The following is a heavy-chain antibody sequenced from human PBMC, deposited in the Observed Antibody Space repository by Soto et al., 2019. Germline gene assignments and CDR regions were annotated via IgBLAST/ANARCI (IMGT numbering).Heavy chain of an antibody. Sequence: PGGSLRRSCAASGFICSACSMTWVRQAPGKGLEWVSTISVSGDSTYYAGSVRGRFTISRDKSKNTLYTQINSLRAEDTAIYYCAKGDGYDYYSTFDYWGQRTLVTVST. CDR1: GFICSACS. D-gene: IGHD3-16*01. J-gene: IGHJ4*03. CDR2: ISVSGDST. V-gene: IGHV3-23*01. CDR3: AKGDGYDYYSTFDY.